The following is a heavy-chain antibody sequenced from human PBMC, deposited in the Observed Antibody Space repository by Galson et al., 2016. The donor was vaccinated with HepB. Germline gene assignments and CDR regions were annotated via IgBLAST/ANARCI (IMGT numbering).Heavy chain of an antibody. CDR3: ARNAPKVSLTDVFDI. CDR2: SHYSGAT. Sequence: ETLSLTCTVSGGSITPDYWSWIRQPPGMGLEWIAFSHYSGATSYNPSLTSRVPISVDTSKSQFSLRLRSVTAADTAVYYCARNAPKVSLTDVFDIWGQGAMVTVSS. CDR1: GGSITPDY. J-gene: IGHJ3*02. V-gene: IGHV4-59*01. D-gene: IGHD4-17*01.